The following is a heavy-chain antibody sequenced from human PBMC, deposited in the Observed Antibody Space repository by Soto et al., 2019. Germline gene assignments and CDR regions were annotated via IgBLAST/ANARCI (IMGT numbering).Heavy chain of an antibody. Sequence: GSLRLSCAASGFTFSSYWMYWVRQAPGKGLVWVSRINSDGSSTGYADSVKGRFTISRDNAKNTLYLQMNSLRVEDTAVYYCARRSPDTAIDYWGQGTLVTVSS. D-gene: IGHD5-18*01. CDR2: INSDGSST. CDR3: ARRSPDTAIDY. CDR1: GFTFSSYW. V-gene: IGHV3-74*01. J-gene: IGHJ4*02.